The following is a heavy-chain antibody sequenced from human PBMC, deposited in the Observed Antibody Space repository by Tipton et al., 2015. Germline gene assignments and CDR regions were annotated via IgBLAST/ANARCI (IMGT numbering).Heavy chain of an antibody. V-gene: IGHV1-69*01. CDR3: ARNRDFRSDWGWHYGMDV. CDR2: IIPIFGTA. D-gene: IGHD3-3*01. CDR1: GGTFSSYA. Sequence: QLVQSGAEVKKPGSSVKVSCKASGGTFSSYAISWVRQAPGQGLEWMGGIIPIFGTANCAQKFQGRVTITADESTSTAYMELSSLRSEDTAVYFCARNRDFRSDWGWHYGMDVWGRGTTVIVS. J-gene: IGHJ6*02.